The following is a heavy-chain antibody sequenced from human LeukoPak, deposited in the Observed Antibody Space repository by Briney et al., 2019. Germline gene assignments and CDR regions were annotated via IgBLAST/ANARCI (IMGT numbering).Heavy chain of an antibody. CDR1: GDSVSSSNYY. J-gene: IGHJ6*02. CDR2: LYYDGRT. CDR3: ARGLFYYYYGMDV. Sequence: SETLSLTCTVFGDSVSSSNYYWAWFRQPPGKGLDWIGSLYYDGRTYYSPSLESRVTVSVDTSKNQFALKLTSVTAADTAVYYCARGLFYYYYGMDVWGQGITVTVSS. V-gene: IGHV4-39*01.